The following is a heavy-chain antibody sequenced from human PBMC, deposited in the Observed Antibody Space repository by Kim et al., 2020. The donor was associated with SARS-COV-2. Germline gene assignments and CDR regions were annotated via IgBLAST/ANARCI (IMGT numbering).Heavy chain of an antibody. Sequence: GGSLRLSCAASGFTFSSYSMNWVRQAPGKGLEWVSSISSSSSYIYYADSVKGRFTISRDNAKNSLYLQMNSLRAEDTAVYYCAREVRFLEWLSPSNYYFDYWGQGTLVTVSS. V-gene: IGHV3-21*01. CDR1: GFTFSSYS. CDR3: AREVRFLEWLSPSNYYFDY. J-gene: IGHJ4*02. CDR2: ISSSSSYI. D-gene: IGHD3-3*01.